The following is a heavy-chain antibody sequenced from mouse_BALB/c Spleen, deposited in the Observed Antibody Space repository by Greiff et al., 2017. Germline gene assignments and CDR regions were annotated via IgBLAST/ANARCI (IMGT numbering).Heavy chain of an antibody. J-gene: IGHJ4*01. CDR1: GFTFSSYG. V-gene: IGHV5-6*01. Sequence: EVQLVESGGDLVKPGGSLKLSCAASGFTFSSYGMSWVRQTPDKRLEWVATISSGGSYTYYPDSVKGRFTISRDNAKNTLYLQMSSLKSEDTAMYYCARHRNEDAMDYWGQGTSVTVSS. CDR3: ARHRNEDAMDY. CDR2: ISSGGSYT.